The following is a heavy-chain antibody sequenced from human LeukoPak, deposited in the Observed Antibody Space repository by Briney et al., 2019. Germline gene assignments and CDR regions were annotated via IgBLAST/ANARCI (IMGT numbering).Heavy chain of an antibody. CDR1: GYTFTSYG. CDR3: ARELVMPQEFDC. Sequence: ASVKVSCKASGYTFTSYGISWVRQAPGQGLEWMGWISAYNGNTNYAQKLQGRVTMTTDTSTSIAYMELRSLRSDDTAVYYCARELVMPQEFDCWGQGTLVTVSS. CDR2: ISAYNGNT. J-gene: IGHJ4*02. D-gene: IGHD2-2*01. V-gene: IGHV1-18*01.